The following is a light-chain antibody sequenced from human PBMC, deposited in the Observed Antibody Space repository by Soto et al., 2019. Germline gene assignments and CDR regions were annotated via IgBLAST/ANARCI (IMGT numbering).Light chain of an antibody. CDR3: QQSYNGSRT. Sequence: DIQMTQSPYSLTASVGDRVTITCRASQSISNYLNWYQQKPGKAPRLLIHAASSLQSGVPSRFSGSGSGTDFTLTISSLQPEDFAIYYCQQSYNGSRTFGPGTKVEIK. CDR1: QSISNY. J-gene: IGKJ1*01. V-gene: IGKV1-39*01. CDR2: AAS.